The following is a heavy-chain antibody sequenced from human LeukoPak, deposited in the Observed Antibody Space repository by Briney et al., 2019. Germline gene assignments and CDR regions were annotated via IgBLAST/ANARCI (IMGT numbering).Heavy chain of an antibody. J-gene: IGHJ4*02. V-gene: IGHV3-64*01. Sequence: GGSLRLSCVASGFSLSTYDMYWVRQAPGKGLEYVSAITSNGGTTYYANSVKGRFTISRDNSKNTLYLQMGSLRAEDTAVYFCARSGGGFFDYWGQGTLVTVSS. CDR2: ITSNGGTT. CDR1: GFSLSTYD. D-gene: IGHD3-16*01. CDR3: ARSGGGFFDY.